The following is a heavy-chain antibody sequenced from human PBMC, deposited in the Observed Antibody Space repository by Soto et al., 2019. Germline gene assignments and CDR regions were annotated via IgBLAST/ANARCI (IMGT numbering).Heavy chain of an antibody. CDR2: IHYSGRT. Sequence: QVQLQESGPGLVRPSETLSLTCTVSGGSISNYYWSWIRQPPGKGLEWIASIHYSGRTNYNPSLKSRVTVEVDTSKNQFSLKLSSVTAADTAVYYCAGSTGWYWFDPWGQGTLVTVSS. J-gene: IGHJ5*02. D-gene: IGHD6-19*01. CDR1: GGSISNYY. V-gene: IGHV4-59*08. CDR3: AGSTGWYWFDP.